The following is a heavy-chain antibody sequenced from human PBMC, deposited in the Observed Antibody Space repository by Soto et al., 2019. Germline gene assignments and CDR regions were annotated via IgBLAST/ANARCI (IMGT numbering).Heavy chain of an antibody. D-gene: IGHD3-22*01. J-gene: IGHJ6*03. Sequence: GGSLRLSCAASGFTFSSYAMSWVRQAPGKGLEWVSAISGSGGSTYYADSVKGRFTISRDNSKNTLYLQMNSLRAEDTAVYYCAKGVVIPTIYYYYYMDVWGKGTTVTVSS. CDR2: ISGSGGST. CDR1: GFTFSSYA. CDR3: AKGVVIPTIYYYYYMDV. V-gene: IGHV3-23*01.